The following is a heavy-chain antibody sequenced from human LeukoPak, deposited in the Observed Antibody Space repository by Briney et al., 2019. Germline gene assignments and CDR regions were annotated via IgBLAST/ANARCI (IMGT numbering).Heavy chain of an antibody. J-gene: IGHJ6*02. Sequence: SETLSLTCTVSGDSVSRYYWSWIRQPPGKGRGWMGYIYYTGRTTYNPSLKSRVTISLDTSKNQYSFKLSTVTAADTAVYYCARYRRSSTWSNRGYGMDVWGQGTTVNVSS. CDR1: GDSVSRYY. V-gene: IGHV4-59*02. CDR3: ARYRRSSTWSNRGYGMDV. D-gene: IGHD6-13*01. CDR2: IYYTGRT.